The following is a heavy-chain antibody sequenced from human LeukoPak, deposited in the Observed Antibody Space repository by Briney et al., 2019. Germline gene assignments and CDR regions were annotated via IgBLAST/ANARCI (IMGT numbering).Heavy chain of an antibody. V-gene: IGHV3-11*04. CDR1: GFTFSDHY. CDR2: ISGDGDII. Sequence: GGSLRLSCAASGFTFSDHYMSRIRQAPGKGLEWIAHISGDGDIIYHKDSFQGRFAISRDDAKNSLYLQMNNLRAEDTAVYYCTRDPYGSGSEGYFYYMDVWGKGTTVTVS. CDR3: TRDPYGSGSEGYFYYMDV. J-gene: IGHJ6*03. D-gene: IGHD3-10*01.